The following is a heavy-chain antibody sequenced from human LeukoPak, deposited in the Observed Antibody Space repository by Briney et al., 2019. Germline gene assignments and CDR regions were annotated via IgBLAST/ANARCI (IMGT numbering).Heavy chain of an antibody. J-gene: IGHJ3*02. CDR3: ATSPTYYYDSSGYSAFDI. CDR2: IIPIFGTA. V-gene: IGHV1-69*13. CDR1: GGTFSSYA. D-gene: IGHD3-22*01. Sequence: SVKVSCKASGGTFSSYAISWVRQAPGQGLEWMGGIIPIFGTANYAQKFQGRVTITADESTSTAYMELSSLRSDDTAVYYCATSPTYYYDSSGYSAFDIWGQGTMVTVSS.